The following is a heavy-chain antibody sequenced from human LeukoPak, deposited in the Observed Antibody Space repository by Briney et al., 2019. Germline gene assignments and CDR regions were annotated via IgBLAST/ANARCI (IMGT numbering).Heavy chain of an antibody. V-gene: IGHV4-59*12. D-gene: IGHD2-2*01. J-gene: IGHJ4*02. Sequence: ASETLSLTCTVSGGSISSYYWSWIRQPPGKGLEWIGYINYSGSTYYNPSLKSRVTISVDTSKNQFSLKLSSVTAADTAVYYCVRDLGYCSSTSCRYFDYWGQGTLVTVSS. CDR2: INYSGST. CDR1: GGSISSYY. CDR3: VRDLGYCSSTSCRYFDY.